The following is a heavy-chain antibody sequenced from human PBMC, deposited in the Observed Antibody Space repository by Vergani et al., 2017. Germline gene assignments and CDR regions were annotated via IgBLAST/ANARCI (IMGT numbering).Heavy chain of an antibody. Sequence: EVELVQSGPEMRKPGESLKISCKGSEYSFGNYWISWVRQMPGKGLEWMGRIDPSDSYTNYSPSFQGHVTISADKSISTAYLQWSSLKASDTAMYYCARQVAVAGKWWGPYYYYGMDVWGQGTTVTVSS. J-gene: IGHJ6*02. CDR2: IDPSDSYT. V-gene: IGHV5-10-1*01. D-gene: IGHD6-19*01. CDR3: ARQVAVAGKWWGPYYYYGMDV. CDR1: EYSFGNYW.